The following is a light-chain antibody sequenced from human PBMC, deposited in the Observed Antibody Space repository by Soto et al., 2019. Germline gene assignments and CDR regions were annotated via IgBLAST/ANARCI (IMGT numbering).Light chain of an antibody. CDR3: QKYGSSPWT. V-gene: IGKV3-20*01. Sequence: EIVLTQSPGTLSLSPGDRATLSCRASQSVSSSYLAWYQQKPGQAPRLLIYSASSRATGIPDRFSGSGSGTDFTLTISRLEPEDFAVYYCQKYGSSPWTLGQGTKVAIK. CDR2: SAS. J-gene: IGKJ1*01. CDR1: QSVSSSY.